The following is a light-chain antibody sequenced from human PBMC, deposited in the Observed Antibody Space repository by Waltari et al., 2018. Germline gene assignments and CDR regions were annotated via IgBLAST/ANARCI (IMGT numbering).Light chain of an antibody. CDR1: QSLVYIDGNTY. V-gene: IGKV2-30*01. Sequence: DVVMTQSPLSLPVTLGQPASIPCSSSQSLVYIDGNTYLHWFQQRPGQSPRRLIYMVSNRASGVPDRFSGSGSGTDFTLKISGVEAEDVGVYFCMQGAHWPWTFGQGTKVEIK. CDR2: MVS. CDR3: MQGAHWPWT. J-gene: IGKJ1*01.